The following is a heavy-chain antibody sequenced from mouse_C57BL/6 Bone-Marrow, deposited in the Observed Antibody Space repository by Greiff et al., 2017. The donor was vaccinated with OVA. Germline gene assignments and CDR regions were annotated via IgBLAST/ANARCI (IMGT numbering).Heavy chain of an antibody. CDR2: IYPGDGDT. V-gene: IGHV1-80*01. D-gene: IGHD1-1*01. CDR3: ALIYCYGSSYRRFDY. J-gene: IGHJ2*01. CDR1: GYAFSSYW. Sequence: QVQLKQSGAELVKPGASVKISCKASGYAFSSYWMNWVKQRPGKGLEWIGQIYPGDGDTNYNGKFKGKATLTADKSSSTAYMQLSSLTSEDSAVYYCALIYCYGSSYRRFDYWGQGTTLTVSS.